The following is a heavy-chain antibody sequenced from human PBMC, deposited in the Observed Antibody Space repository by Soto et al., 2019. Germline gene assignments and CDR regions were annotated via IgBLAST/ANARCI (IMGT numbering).Heavy chain of an antibody. J-gene: IGHJ4*02. Sequence: QVQLVQSGAEVKKPGSSVKVSCKASGGTFSSDAIGWVRQAPGQGLEYMGGIVPILGTPNYAQKFQGRVTINADEITNSVYMDRSRLTSAALDLYYGARTVKYCDVWNGYPPFDYWGQGTLVTVSS. CDR1: GGTFSSDA. CDR3: ARTVKYCDVWNGYPPFDY. CDR2: IVPILGTP. V-gene: IGHV1-69*01. D-gene: IGHD3-3*01.